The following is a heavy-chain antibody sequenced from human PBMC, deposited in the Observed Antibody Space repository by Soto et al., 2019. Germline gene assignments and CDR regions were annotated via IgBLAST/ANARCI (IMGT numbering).Heavy chain of an antibody. J-gene: IGHJ6*01. D-gene: IGHD6-19*01. CDR2: IYYSGST. CDR3: ARELAVLGRGGYYYYYGMDV. Sequence: SETLSLTCTVSGGSISSGGYYWSWIRQHPGKGLEWIGYIYYSGSTYYNPSLKSRVTISVDTSKNQFSLKLSSVTAADTAVYYCARELAVLGRGGYYYYYGMDVWGQGTTVT. V-gene: IGHV4-31*03. CDR1: GGSISSGGYY.